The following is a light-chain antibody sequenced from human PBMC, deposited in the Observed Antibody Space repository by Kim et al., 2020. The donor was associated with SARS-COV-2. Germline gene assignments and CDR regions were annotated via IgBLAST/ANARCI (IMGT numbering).Light chain of an antibody. V-gene: IGKV1-5*03. Sequence: SASVGDRVTITCRASQSISSWLAWYQQKPGRAPKLLIYKASNLESGVPSRFSGSGSGTEFTLTITSLQPDDFATYYCQQYDTYATFGQGTKVEIK. CDR2: KAS. CDR1: QSISSW. CDR3: QQYDTYAT. J-gene: IGKJ1*01.